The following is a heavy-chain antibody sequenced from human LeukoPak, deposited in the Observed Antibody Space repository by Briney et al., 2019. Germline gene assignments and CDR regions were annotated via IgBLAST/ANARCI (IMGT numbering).Heavy chain of an antibody. CDR1: GYTFTSYD. J-gene: IGHJ4*02. V-gene: IGHV1-8*01. CDR3: ARGLGEDTSF. Sequence: ASVKVSCKTSGYTFTSYDINWVRQATGQGLEWMGWMSPSTGDTGYAQKFQGRLTMTSNTAVTTAYLELSSLRAEDTAVYYCARGLGEDTSFWGQGTLVTVSS. CDR2: MSPSTGDT. D-gene: IGHD2-15*01.